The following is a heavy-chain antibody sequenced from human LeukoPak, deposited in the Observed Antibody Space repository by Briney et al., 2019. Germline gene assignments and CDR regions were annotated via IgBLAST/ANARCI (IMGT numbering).Heavy chain of an antibody. Sequence: SETLSLTCTVSGGSISSYYWSWIRQPPGKGLEWIGYIYYSGSTNYNPSLKSRVTISVDTSKNQFSLKLSSVTAADTAVYYCARDSEGTTFDYWGQGTLVTVSS. V-gene: IGHV4-59*12. J-gene: IGHJ4*02. CDR2: IYYSGST. CDR3: ARDSEGTTFDY. CDR1: GGSISSYY. D-gene: IGHD4-11*01.